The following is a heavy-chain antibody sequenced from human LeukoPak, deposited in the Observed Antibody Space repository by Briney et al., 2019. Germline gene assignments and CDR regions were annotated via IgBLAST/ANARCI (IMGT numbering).Heavy chain of an antibody. J-gene: IGHJ4*02. Sequence: GGSLRLSCAASGFTFSGYSISWVRQAPGKGLEWVSYISGSSSHIYYADSVKGRFTISRDNSKNTLYLQMNSLRAEDTAVYYCAKDGGEPYYYDSSGYYFDYWGQGTLVTVSS. CDR3: AKDGGEPYYYDSSGYYFDY. CDR2: ISGSSSHI. D-gene: IGHD3-22*01. CDR1: GFTFSGYS. V-gene: IGHV3-21*05.